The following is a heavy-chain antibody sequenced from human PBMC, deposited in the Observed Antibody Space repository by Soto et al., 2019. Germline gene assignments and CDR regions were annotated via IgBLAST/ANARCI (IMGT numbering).Heavy chain of an antibody. CDR2: ISGTSSTI. Sequence: EVQLVESGGGLVQPGGSLRLSCAASGFTFSGYSLNWVRQAPGKGLEWVSYISGTSSTIYYADSVEGRFTISRDNAKNSLYLQMNSLRAEVTAVYYGERDRAGDYWGQGTLVTVSS. J-gene: IGHJ4*02. V-gene: IGHV3-48*01. CDR1: GFTFSGYS. CDR3: ERDRAGDY.